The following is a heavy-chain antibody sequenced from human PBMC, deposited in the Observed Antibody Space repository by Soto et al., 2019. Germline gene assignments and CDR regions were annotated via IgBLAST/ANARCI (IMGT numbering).Heavy chain of an antibody. CDR2: IDHRGST. CDR3: ASTSSDYYDSSGPSYYFGMDV. J-gene: IGHJ6*02. CDR1: GTSFGGDF. V-gene: IGHV4-34*01. D-gene: IGHD3-22*01. Sequence: SETLSLTSAVSGTSFGGDFWTWVRQPRWKWLEWIWEIDHRGSTNYNPALRSRVTISVDSSKNQFSLKMASVTAADTAVYYCASTSSDYYDSSGPSYYFGMDVWGQGTTVTVSS.